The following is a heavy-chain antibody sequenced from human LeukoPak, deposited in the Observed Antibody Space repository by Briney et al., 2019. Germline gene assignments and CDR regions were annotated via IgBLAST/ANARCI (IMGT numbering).Heavy chain of an antibody. J-gene: IGHJ5*02. D-gene: IGHD6-6*01. CDR2: IIPIFGTA. Sequence: VASVKISCKASGGTFSSYAISWVRQAPGQGLEWMGGIIPIFGTANYAQEFQGRVTITTDESTSTAYMELSSLRSEDTAVYYCARDRIAAYQNWFDPWGQGTLVTVSS. CDR1: GGTFSSYA. V-gene: IGHV1-69*05. CDR3: ARDRIAAYQNWFDP.